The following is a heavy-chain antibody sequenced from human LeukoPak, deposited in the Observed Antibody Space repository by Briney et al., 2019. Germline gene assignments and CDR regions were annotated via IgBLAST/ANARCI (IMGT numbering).Heavy chain of an antibody. V-gene: IGHV3-23*01. D-gene: IGHD3-22*01. CDR1: GFTFSDYY. Sequence: PGGSLRLSCAASGFTFSDYYMSWIRQAPGKGLEWVSAISGSGGSTYYADSVKGRFTISRDNSKNTLYLQMNSLRAEDTAVYYCAKGSQYYYDSSGYYKGTLYYFDYWGQGTLVTVSS. J-gene: IGHJ4*02. CDR2: ISGSGGST. CDR3: AKGSQYYYDSSGYYKGTLYYFDY.